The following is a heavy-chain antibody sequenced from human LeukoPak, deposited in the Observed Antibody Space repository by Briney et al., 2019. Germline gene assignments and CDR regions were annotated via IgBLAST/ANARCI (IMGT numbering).Heavy chain of an antibody. J-gene: IGHJ6*02. Sequence: ASVKVSCKASGYTFTGYYMHWVRQAPGQGLEWMGWINPNSGGTNYAQKFQGRVTMTRDTSISTAYMELSRLRSDDTAVYYCAKDLGPYNNYYYYGMDVWGQGTTVTVSS. CDR2: INPNSGGT. CDR3: AKDLGPYNNYYYYGMDV. D-gene: IGHD1-14*01. CDR1: GYTFTGYY. V-gene: IGHV1-2*02.